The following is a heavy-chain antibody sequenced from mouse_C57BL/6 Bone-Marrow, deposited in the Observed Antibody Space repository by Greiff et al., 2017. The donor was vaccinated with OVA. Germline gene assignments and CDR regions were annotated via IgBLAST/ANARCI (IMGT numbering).Heavy chain of an antibody. V-gene: IGHV5-9-1*02. CDR1: GFTFSSYA. CDR3: TRDRGLRPWFAY. Sequence: EVKVEESGEGLVKPGGSLKLSCAASGFTFSSYAMSWVRQTPEKRLEWVAYISSGGDYIYYADTVKGRFTISRDNARNTLYLQMSSLKSEDTAMYYCTRDRGLRPWFAYWGQGTLVTVSA. J-gene: IGHJ3*01. CDR2: ISSGGDYI. D-gene: IGHD2-4*01.